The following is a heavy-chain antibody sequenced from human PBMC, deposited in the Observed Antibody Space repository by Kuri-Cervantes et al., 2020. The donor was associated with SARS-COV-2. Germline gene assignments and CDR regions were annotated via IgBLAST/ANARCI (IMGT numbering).Heavy chain of an antibody. CDR2: IKQDGSEK. Sequence: GESLKISCAASGFTFSSYWMSWVRQAPGKGLEWVANIKQDGSEKYYVDSVKGRFTISRDNAKNSLYLQMNSLRAEDTAVYYCARGDIHLGYCSSTSCAYYFDYWGQGTLVTVSS. CDR3: ARGDIHLGYCSSTSCAYYFDY. J-gene: IGHJ4*02. D-gene: IGHD2-2*01. V-gene: IGHV3-7*03. CDR1: GFTFSSYW.